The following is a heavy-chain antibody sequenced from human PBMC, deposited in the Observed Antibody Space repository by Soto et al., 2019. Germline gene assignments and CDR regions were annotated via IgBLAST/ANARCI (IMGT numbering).Heavy chain of an antibody. D-gene: IGHD3-22*01. CDR2: ISYDGSNK. CDR1: GFTFSSYG. J-gene: IGHJ4*02. Sequence: AGGSLRLSCAASGFTFSSYGMQWVRQAPGKGLEWVAVISYDGSNKYYADSAKGRFTISRDNSKNTLYLQMNSLRGEDTAVYYCAKNPGYYYDSTGYHFDYWGQGTLVTVSS. V-gene: IGHV3-30*18. CDR3: AKNPGYYYDSTGYHFDY.